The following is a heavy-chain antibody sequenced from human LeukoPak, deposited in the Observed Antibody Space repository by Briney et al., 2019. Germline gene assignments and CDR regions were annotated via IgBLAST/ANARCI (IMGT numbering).Heavy chain of an antibody. D-gene: IGHD1-1*01. J-gene: IGHJ3*02. CDR3: AHRGYWNPAFDI. V-gene: IGHV2-5*02. Sequence: SGPTLVKPTQTLTLTCTFSGVSLRTSGVGVGWIRQPPGKALEWLALIYWDDDKRYSPSRKSRLTITKDTYKNQVVLTMTNMEPVDTATYYCAHRGYWNPAFDIWGQGTMVTVSS. CDR1: GVSLRTSGVG. CDR2: IYWDDDK.